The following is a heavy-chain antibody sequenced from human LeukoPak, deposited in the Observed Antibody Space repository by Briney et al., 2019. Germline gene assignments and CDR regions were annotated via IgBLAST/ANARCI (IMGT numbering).Heavy chain of an antibody. CDR2: ISYDGSNK. V-gene: IGHV3-30*03. D-gene: IGHD4-17*01. CDR3: ARGNDYVNWFDP. Sequence: PGGSLRLSCAASGFTFSSYGMHWVRQAPGKGLEWVAVISYDGSNKYYADFVKGRFTISRDNSKNTLYLQMNSLRAEDTAVYYCARGNDYVNWFDPWGQGTLVTVSS. J-gene: IGHJ5*02. CDR1: GFTFSSYG.